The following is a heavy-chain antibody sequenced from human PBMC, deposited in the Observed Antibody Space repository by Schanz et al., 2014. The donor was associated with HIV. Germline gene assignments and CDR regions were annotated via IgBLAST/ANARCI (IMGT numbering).Heavy chain of an antibody. D-gene: IGHD3-16*01. CDR1: GFTITSYG. V-gene: IGHV3-23*01. CDR3: AIRTPMISFGAFDI. Sequence: EVQLLESGGGLVQPGGSLRLSCAVSGFTITSYGMIWVRQAPGKGLEWVSTISAGVGTASYADSVKGRFTISRDNSKKMLFLQMNRLRAEDTAVYYCAIRTPMISFGAFDIWGRGTMVTVSP. J-gene: IGHJ3*02. CDR2: ISAGVGTA.